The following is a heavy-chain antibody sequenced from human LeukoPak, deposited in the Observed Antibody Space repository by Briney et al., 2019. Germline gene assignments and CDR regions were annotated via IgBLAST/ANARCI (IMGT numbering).Heavy chain of an antibody. CDR3: ARGSSTLTNCFDP. V-gene: IGHV1-2*02. CDR2: INPNSGGT. CDR1: GYTFIGYY. D-gene: IGHD2-2*01. J-gene: IGHJ5*02. Sequence: ASVKVSCKASGYTFIGYYMHWVRQAPGQGLEWMGWINPNSGGTNYAQKFQGRVTMTRDTSISTAYMELSRLRSDDTAVYYCARGSSTLTNCFDPWGQGTLVTVSS.